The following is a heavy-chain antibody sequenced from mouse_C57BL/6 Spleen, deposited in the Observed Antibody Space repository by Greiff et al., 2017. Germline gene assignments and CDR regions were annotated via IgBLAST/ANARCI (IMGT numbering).Heavy chain of an antibody. D-gene: IGHD2-5*01. CDR3: ARYYSNYEGYFDV. Sequence: EVQLVESGGGLVQPGGSLSLSCAASGFTFTDYYMSWVRQPPGKALEWLGFIRNKANGYTTEYSASVKGRFTISRDNSQSILYLQMNALRAEDSATYSCARYYSNYEGYFDVWGTGTTVTVSS. J-gene: IGHJ1*03. CDR2: IRNKANGYTT. CDR1: GFTFTDYY. V-gene: IGHV7-3*01.